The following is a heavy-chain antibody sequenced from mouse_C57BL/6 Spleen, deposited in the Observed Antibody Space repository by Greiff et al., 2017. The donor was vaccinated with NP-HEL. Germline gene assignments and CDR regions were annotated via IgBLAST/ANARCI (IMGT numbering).Heavy chain of an antibody. D-gene: IGHD2-4*01. Sequence: DVHLVESGGDLVKPGGSLKLSCAASGFTFSSYGMSWVRQTPDKRLEWVATISSGGSYTYYPDSVKGRFTISRDNAKNTLYLQMSSLKSEDTAMYYCARYYDYEGDYAMDYWGQGTSVTVSS. CDR2: ISSGGSYT. J-gene: IGHJ4*01. CDR3: ARYYDYEGDYAMDY. V-gene: IGHV5-6*01. CDR1: GFTFSSYG.